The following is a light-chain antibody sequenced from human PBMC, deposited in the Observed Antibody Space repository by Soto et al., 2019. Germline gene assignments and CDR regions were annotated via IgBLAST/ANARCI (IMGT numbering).Light chain of an antibody. CDR3: QSYDSSFVL. V-gene: IGLV6-57*03. CDR2: EHN. CDR1: SGGIANNY. Sequence: LSQPPSASGFPGRSVTISCTRTSGGIANNYVQWYQQRPGSAPTIVIYEHNQRPSGVPDRFSGSTDGSSNSASLTISGLQTEDEADYYCQSYDSSFVLFGGGTKLTVL. J-gene: IGLJ2*01.